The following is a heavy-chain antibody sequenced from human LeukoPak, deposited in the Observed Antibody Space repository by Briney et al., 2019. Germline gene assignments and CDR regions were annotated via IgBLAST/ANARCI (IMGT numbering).Heavy chain of an antibody. D-gene: IGHD3-22*01. J-gene: IGHJ3*02. V-gene: IGHV1-46*01. Sequence: ASVKVSCKASGYTFTSYYMHWVRQAPGQGLEWMGIINPSGGSTNYAQKFQGRVTITTDESTSTAYMELSSLRSEDTAVYYCARGRITMIVPGAFDIWGQGTMVTVSS. CDR3: ARGRITMIVPGAFDI. CDR2: INPSGGST. CDR1: GYTFTSYY.